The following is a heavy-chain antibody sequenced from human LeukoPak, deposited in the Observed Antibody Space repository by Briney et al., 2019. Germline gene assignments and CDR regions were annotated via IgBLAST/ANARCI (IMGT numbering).Heavy chain of an antibody. J-gene: IGHJ4*02. D-gene: IGHD1-26*01. CDR3: ARRVAGSYSD. CDR2: IYSGGNT. V-gene: IGHV3-53*01. Sequence: GGSLRLSCAASGFTVSSSHMSWVRQAPGKGLEWVSIIYSGGNTYYADSVKGRLTISRDNSKNTLFFQMNSLRADDTAVYYCARRVAGSYSDWGQGTLVTVST. CDR1: GFTVSSSH.